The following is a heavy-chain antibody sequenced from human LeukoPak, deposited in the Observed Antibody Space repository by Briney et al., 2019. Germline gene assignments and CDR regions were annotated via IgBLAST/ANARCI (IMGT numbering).Heavy chain of an antibody. CDR3: AKDICTPTNCLFYFDS. CDR2: ITVSGSHT. D-gene: IGHD2-2*01. Sequence: GGSLRLSCTASGFTFSIYSMSWVRQAPGEGLEWVSGITVSGSHTYYADSVKGRFTISRDDSKNTLYLQMNNLRAEDTALYYCAKDICTPTNCLFYFDSWGQGTLVTVSS. V-gene: IGHV3-23*01. J-gene: IGHJ4*02. CDR1: GFTFSIYS.